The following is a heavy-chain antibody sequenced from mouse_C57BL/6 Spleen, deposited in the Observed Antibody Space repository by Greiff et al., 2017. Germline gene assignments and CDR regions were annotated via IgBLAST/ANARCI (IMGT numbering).Heavy chain of an antibody. CDR1: GYTFTSYG. CDR2: IYPRSGNT. J-gene: IGHJ2*01. Sequence: VQLQQSGAELARPGASVKLSCKASGYTFTSYGISWVKQRTGQGLEWIGEIYPRSGNTYYNEKFKGKATLTADKSSSTAYMELRSLTSEDSAVYFCARPSLLYGSSYYFDYWGQGTTLTVSS. CDR3: ARPSLLYGSSYYFDY. D-gene: IGHD1-1*01. V-gene: IGHV1-81*01.